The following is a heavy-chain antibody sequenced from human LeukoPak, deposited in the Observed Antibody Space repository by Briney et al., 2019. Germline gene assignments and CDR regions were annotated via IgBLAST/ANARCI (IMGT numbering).Heavy chain of an antibody. V-gene: IGHV3-23*01. Sequence: GGSLRLSCAASGFSFSSYGMAWVRQAPGKGLEWVSGISGSGGSTYYTDTVKGRFTISRDSSKKTLYLQMNSLRAEDTAIYYCAKDHLLATMTIGDLVYFDYWGQGTLVTVSS. CDR1: GFSFSSYG. J-gene: IGHJ4*02. CDR2: ISGSGGST. CDR3: AKDHLLATMTIGDLVYFDY. D-gene: IGHD4-17*01.